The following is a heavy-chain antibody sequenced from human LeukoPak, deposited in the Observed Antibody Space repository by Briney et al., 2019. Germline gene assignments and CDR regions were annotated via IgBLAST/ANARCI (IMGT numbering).Heavy chain of an antibody. Sequence: GASVSVSCKASGYTFSSYSITWVRQAPGQGLEWLGWISALNGNTNLAQKVQGRVTITRDTSASTAYMELSSLRSEDTAVYYCATSSSWPFDAFDIWGQGTMVTVSS. CDR3: ATSSSWPFDAFDI. D-gene: IGHD6-13*01. CDR2: ISALNGNT. J-gene: IGHJ3*02. V-gene: IGHV1-18*01. CDR1: GYTFSSYS.